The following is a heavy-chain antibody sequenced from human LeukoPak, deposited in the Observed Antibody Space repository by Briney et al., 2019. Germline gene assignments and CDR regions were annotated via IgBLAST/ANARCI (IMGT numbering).Heavy chain of an antibody. J-gene: IGHJ4*02. CDR2: INPNSGGT. CDR3: ARYDEGTIGTLISN. D-gene: IGHD1-14*01. Sequence: ASVKVSCKASGYTFTGYYMHWVRQAPGQGLEWMGWINPNSGGTNYAQKFQGRVTMTRDTSISTAYMEPSRLRSDDTAVYYCARYDEGTIGTLISNWGQGTLVTVSS. V-gene: IGHV1-2*02. CDR1: GYTFTGYY.